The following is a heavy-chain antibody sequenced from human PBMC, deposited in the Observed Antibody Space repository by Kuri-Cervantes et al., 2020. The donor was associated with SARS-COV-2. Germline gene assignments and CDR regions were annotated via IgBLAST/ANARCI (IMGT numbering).Heavy chain of an antibody. CDR1: GYTFTSYY. J-gene: IGHJ4*02. Sequence: ASVKVSCKASGYTFTSYYMHWVRQAPGQGLEWMGIINPSGGSTSYAQKFQGRVTMTRDTSTSTAYMELRSLRSDDTAVYYCARVYSSSWYGVIPFDYWGQGTLVTVSS. D-gene: IGHD6-13*01. CDR3: ARVYSSSWYGVIPFDY. V-gene: IGHV1-46*01. CDR2: INPSGGST.